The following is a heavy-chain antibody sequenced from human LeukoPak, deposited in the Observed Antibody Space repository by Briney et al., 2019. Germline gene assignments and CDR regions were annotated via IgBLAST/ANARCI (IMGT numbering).Heavy chain of an antibody. V-gene: IGHV1-2*02. CDR2: INSNSGGT. Sequence: GASVKVSCKASGYTFTDYYMHWVRQAPGQGLEWMGWINSNSGGTNYAQKFQGRVTMTRDTSISTAYMELSSLRSDDTAVYYCARVLVPAGGGVVDYWGLGTLVTVSS. J-gene: IGHJ4*02. CDR3: ARVLVPAGGGVVDY. CDR1: GYTFTDYY. D-gene: IGHD3-16*01.